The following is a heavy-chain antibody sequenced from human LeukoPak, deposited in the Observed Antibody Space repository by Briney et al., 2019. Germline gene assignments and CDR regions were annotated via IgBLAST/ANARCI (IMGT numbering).Heavy chain of an antibody. CDR3: ARSFYGSGTYVAFDI. D-gene: IGHD3-10*01. J-gene: IGHJ3*02. Sequence: ASVKVSCKASGYTFTSYDINWVRQATGQGLEWMGIINPSGGSTSYAQKFQGRVTMTRDMSTSTVYMDLSSLRSEDTAVYYCARSFYGSGTYVAFDIWGQGTMVTVSS. CDR1: GYTFTSYD. CDR2: INPSGGST. V-gene: IGHV1-46*01.